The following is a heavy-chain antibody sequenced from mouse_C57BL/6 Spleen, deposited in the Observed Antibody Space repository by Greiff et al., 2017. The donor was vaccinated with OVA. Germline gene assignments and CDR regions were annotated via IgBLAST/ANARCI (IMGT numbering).Heavy chain of an antibody. CDR2: IRNKANNHAT. CDR1: GFTFSDAW. CDR3: TRDRTGTECAY. D-gene: IGHD4-1*01. Sequence: EVKLVESGGGLVQPGGSMKLSCAASGFTFSDAWMDWVRQSPEKGLEWVAEIRNKANNHATYYAESVKGRFTISRADSKSSVYLQMNSLRAEDTGMYYCTRDRTGTECAYGGQGTLVTVSA. V-gene: IGHV6-6*01. J-gene: IGHJ3*01.